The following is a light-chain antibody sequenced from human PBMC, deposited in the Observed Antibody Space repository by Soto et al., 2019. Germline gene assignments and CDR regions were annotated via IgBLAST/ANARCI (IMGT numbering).Light chain of an antibody. CDR1: SSDVGGYNY. Sequence: QSALTQPASVSGSPGQSITISCTGTSSDVGGYNYVSWYQQHPGKAPKLMIYDVSNRPSGVSNRFSGSKSGNTASLTIYELQAEDEADYYCSSYTSSSTLYVFGTGTKVTVL. CDR2: DVS. V-gene: IGLV2-14*01. J-gene: IGLJ1*01. CDR3: SSYTSSSTLYV.